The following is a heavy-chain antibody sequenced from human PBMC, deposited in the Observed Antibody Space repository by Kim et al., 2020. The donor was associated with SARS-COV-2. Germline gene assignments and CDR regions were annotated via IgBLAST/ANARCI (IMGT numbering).Heavy chain of an antibody. J-gene: IGHJ4*02. V-gene: IGHV5-10-1*01. D-gene: IGHD6-13*01. Sequence: YSPSFQGHVTISADKSISTAYLQWSSLKASDTAMYYCARQGIAAAGTFDYWGQGTLVTVSS. CDR3: ARQGIAAAGTFDY.